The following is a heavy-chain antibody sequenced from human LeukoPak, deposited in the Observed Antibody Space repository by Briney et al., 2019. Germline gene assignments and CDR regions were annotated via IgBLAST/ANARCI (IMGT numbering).Heavy chain of an antibody. D-gene: IGHD6-13*01. J-gene: IGHJ4*02. CDR2: ISSSGSTL. V-gene: IGHV3-11*01. CDR3: AKRSGYSSSWYLDYFDY. CDR1: GFTFSDYY. Sequence: GGSLRLSCAASGFTFSDYYMSWLRQAPGKGLEWISYISSSGSTLYYADSVKGRFTISRDKSKNTLYLQMDSLRAEDTAVYYCAKRSGYSSSWYLDYFDYWGQGTLVTVSS.